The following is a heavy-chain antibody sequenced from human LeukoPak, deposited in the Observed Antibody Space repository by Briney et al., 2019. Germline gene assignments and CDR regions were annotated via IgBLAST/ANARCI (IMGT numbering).Heavy chain of an antibody. CDR1: GFTFSSYA. J-gene: IGHJ4*02. V-gene: IGHV3-23*01. CDR3: AKGPVGWSLYYFDY. D-gene: IGHD1-26*01. Sequence: GGSLRLSCAASGFTFSSYAMSWVRQAPGKGLEWVSGISGSGGSTYYADSVKGRFTISRDNSKNTLYLQMNSPRAEDTAVYYCAKGPVGWSLYYFDYWGQGTLLTVSS. CDR2: ISGSGGST.